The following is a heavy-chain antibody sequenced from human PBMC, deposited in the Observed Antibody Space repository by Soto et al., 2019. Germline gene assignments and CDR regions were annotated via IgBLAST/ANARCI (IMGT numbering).Heavy chain of an antibody. CDR2: IWYDGSNK. J-gene: IGHJ6*02. D-gene: IGHD3-10*01. Sequence: QVQLVESGGGVVQPGRSLRLSCAASGFTFSSYGMHWVRQAPGKGLEWVAVIWYDGSNKYYADSVKGRFTISRDNSKNTLYLQMNILRAEDTAVYYCARSPVYYYGSGSYYYYYGMDVWGQGTTVTVSS. CDR1: GFTFSSYG. V-gene: IGHV3-33*01. CDR3: ARSPVYYYGSGSYYYYYGMDV.